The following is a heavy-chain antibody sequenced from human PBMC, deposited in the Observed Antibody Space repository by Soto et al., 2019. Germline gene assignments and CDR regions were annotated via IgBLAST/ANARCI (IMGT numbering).Heavy chain of an antibody. CDR3: TRDGDIGEEEV. V-gene: IGHV4-61*01. D-gene: IGHD4-17*01. CDR2: IYFSGST. Sequence: QVQLQESGPGRVKPSETLSLTCTVSGGSVSGGSYYWNWIRQPPGKGLEWSGYIYFSGSTNYNPSLKSRVTMSIATSKNQFSLKLSSVTAADTAVYFCTRDGDIGEEEVWGPGTTVTVSS. J-gene: IGHJ6*02. CDR1: GGSVSGGSYY.